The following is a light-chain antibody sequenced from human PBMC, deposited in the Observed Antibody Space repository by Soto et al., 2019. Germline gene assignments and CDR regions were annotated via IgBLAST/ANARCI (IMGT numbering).Light chain of an antibody. CDR1: QAIRNA. CDR3: HEHNVFRGT. V-gene: IGKV1-17*01. J-gene: IGKJ1*01. CDR2: GSS. Sequence: DIQMTQSPSSLSASVGDRATITCRASQAIRNALAWYQQKPWSAPKRLIYGSSSLQSGVPSRFSGSGSGTEFTLTITGLQPEDVATYSYHEHNVFRGTFGPGTKVEIK.